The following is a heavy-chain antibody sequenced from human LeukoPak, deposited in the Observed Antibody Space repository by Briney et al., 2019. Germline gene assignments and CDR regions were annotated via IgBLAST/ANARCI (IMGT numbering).Heavy chain of an antibody. Sequence: SETLSLTCAVYGGSFSGYYWSWIRQPPGKGLEWIGEINHSGSTNYNPSLKCRVTISVDTSKNQFSLKLSSVTAADTAVYYCARVPPGVSAAGTGYYYYGMDVWGQGTTVTVSS. CDR1: GGSFSGYY. CDR2: INHSGST. J-gene: IGHJ6*02. V-gene: IGHV4-34*01. CDR3: ARVPPGVSAAGTGYYYYGMDV. D-gene: IGHD6-13*01.